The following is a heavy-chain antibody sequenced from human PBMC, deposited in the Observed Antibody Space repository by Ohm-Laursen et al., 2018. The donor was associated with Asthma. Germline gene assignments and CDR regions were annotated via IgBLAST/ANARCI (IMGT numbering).Heavy chain of an antibody. J-gene: IGHJ4*02. CDR2: ISSSSSTT. V-gene: IGHV3-23*01. D-gene: IGHD6-13*01. Sequence: GSLRLSCSASGFTFSSYAMHWVRQAPGKGLEWVSYISSSSSTTYYADSVKGRFTISRDNSKNTLYLQMNSLRAEDTAVYYCAKDPNSSSWYAVSYFDYWGQGTLVTVSS. CDR3: AKDPNSSSWYAVSYFDY. CDR1: GFTFSSYA.